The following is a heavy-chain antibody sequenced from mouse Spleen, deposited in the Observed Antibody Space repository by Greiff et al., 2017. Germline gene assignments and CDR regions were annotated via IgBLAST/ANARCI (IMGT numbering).Heavy chain of an antibody. CDR3: ASLGRGYFDV. Sequence: VQLQQSGPELVKPGASVKISCKASGYSFTGYYMNWVKQSPEKSLEWIGEINPSTGGTTYNQKFKAKATLTVDKSSSTAYMQLKSLTSEDSAVYYCASLGRGYFDVWGAGTTVTVSS. J-gene: IGHJ1*01. CDR2: INPSTGGT. D-gene: IGHD4-1*01. CDR1: GYSFTGYY. V-gene: IGHV1-42*01.